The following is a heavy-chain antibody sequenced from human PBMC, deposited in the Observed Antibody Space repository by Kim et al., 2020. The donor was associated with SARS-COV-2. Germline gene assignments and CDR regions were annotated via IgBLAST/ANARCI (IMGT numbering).Heavy chain of an antibody. Sequence: GGSLRLSCAASGFTFSSYAMHWVRQAPGKGLEWVAVICYDGSTKYYADSVKGLFTISRDNSKNTLYLQMNSLRAEDTAVYYCAKDLCSGGSCYSGAFDIWGQGKMVTVSS. J-gene: IGHJ3*02. V-gene: IGHV3-33*06. D-gene: IGHD2-15*01. CDR2: ICYDGSTK. CDR3: AKDLCSGGSCYSGAFDI. CDR1: GFTFSSYA.